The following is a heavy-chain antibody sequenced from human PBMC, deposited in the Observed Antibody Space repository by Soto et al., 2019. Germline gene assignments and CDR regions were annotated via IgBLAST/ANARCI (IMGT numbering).Heavy chain of an antibody. Sequence: EVQLVESGGGLVQSGGSLRLSCAASGFTFSSYWMSWVRQGPGKGPEWVANIKQDGSEKYYVDSVKGRFTISRDNAKYSLYLQMTSLRAEDTAVYHCAKSLSAIPGDSWGQGTLVTVSS. CDR1: GFTFSSYW. CDR3: AKSLSAIPGDS. V-gene: IGHV3-7*05. CDR2: IKQDGSEK. J-gene: IGHJ4*02. D-gene: IGHD2-2*01.